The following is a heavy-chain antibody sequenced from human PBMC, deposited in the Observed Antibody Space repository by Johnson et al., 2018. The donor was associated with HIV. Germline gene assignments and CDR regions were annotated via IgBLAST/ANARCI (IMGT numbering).Heavy chain of an antibody. V-gene: IGHV3-7*05. CDR2: IKEDGNED. Sequence: VQLVESGGGLVQPGGSLRLSCVASGFTFTNYWMSWVRQAPGKGLEWVANIKEDGNEDYYADSLKGRFTVFRDNAKNSLYLQMDNLRTDDTAVYYCARYGVYSSPHDAFDILGQGTMVTVSS. J-gene: IGHJ3*02. CDR3: ARYGVYSSPHDAFDI. CDR1: GFTFTNYW. D-gene: IGHD6-13*01.